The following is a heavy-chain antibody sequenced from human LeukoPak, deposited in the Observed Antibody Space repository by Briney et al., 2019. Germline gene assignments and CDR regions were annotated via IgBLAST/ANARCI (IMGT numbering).Heavy chain of an antibody. V-gene: IGHV3-23*01. CDR3: AKGGSFSEGNIDY. J-gene: IGHJ4*02. CDR1: GCTFTSYA. CDR2: ITGSGGTT. Sequence: GGSLRLSCAVSGCTFTSYAMTWVRQAPGKGLEWVSAITGSGGTTYYVDSVKGRFTIYRDNSKNTLYLQMNSLRADDTAVYYCAKGGSFSEGNIDYWGQGILVTVSS. D-gene: IGHD1-14*01.